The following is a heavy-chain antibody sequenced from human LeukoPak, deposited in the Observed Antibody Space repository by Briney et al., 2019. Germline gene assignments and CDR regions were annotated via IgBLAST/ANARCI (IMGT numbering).Heavy chain of an antibody. V-gene: IGHV4-39*01. CDR1: GGSISSSSYY. J-gene: IGHJ4*02. CDR3: ARRNEYSSGSKFSFDY. CDR2: IYYSGST. D-gene: IGHD6-19*01. Sequence: PSGTLSLTCTVYGGSISSSSYYWGWIRQPPGKGLEWIVSIYYSGSTYYNPSLKSRVTISVETSKNQFSLKLSSVTAADTAVYYCARRNEYSSGSKFSFDYWGQGTLVTVSS.